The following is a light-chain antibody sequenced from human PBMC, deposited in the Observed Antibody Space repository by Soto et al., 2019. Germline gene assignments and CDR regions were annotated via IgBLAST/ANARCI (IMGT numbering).Light chain of an antibody. V-gene: IGKV1-27*01. CDR2: AAS. CDR3: QKYNSAPHT. CDR1: QDISNY. J-gene: IGKJ4*01. Sequence: DIQMTQSPSSLSXSVGDRVTITCRTSQDISNYLAWYQQKPGKVPKLLIYAASTLQSGVPSRFSGGGSGTDFSLTISSLQPEDVATYYCQKYNSAPHTFGGGTKVEIQ.